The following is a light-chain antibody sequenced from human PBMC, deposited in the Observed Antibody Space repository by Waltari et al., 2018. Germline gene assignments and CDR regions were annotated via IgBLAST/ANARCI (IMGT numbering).Light chain of an antibody. CDR2: EVT. V-gene: IGLV2-18*01. J-gene: IGLJ3*02. Sequence: QSALTQPPSVSGSPGQSVTISCTGTSSDVGKSNNVSWYQQPPGTAPKLMIYEVTYRLSGVPDRFSGSKSGNTASLTISGLQAEDEADYYCSLYTSSNTWVFGGGTKLTVL. CDR1: SSDVGKSNN. CDR3: SLYTSSNTWV.